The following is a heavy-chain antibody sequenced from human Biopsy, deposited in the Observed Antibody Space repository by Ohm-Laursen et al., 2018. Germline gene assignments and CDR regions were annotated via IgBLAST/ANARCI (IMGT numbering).Heavy chain of an antibody. Sequence: ASVKVSCKASGYTLTGYYMHWVRQAPGQGLGWMGVINPSGSTTSYPQIFQGRVTMTRDTSKSTVYMELSSLRSADTAVYFCARNTGWYGDLYYFDVWGQGTLVTVSS. D-gene: IGHD6-19*01. CDR3: ARNTGWYGDLYYFDV. CDR1: GYTLTGYY. V-gene: IGHV1-46*01. CDR2: INPSGSTT. J-gene: IGHJ4*03.